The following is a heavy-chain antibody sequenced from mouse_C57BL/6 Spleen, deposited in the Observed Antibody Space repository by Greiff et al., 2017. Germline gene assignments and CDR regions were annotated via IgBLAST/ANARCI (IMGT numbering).Heavy chain of an antibody. Sequence: VQLQQSGPELVKPGASVKISCKASGYAFSSSWMNWVKQRPGKGLEWIGRIYPGDGDTNYNGKFKGKATLTADKSSSTAYMQLSSLTSEDSAVYFCAREGVRPTIVTSFAYGGQGTLVTVSA. V-gene: IGHV1-82*01. CDR3: AREGVRPTIVTSFAY. D-gene: IGHD2-5*01. J-gene: IGHJ3*01. CDR2: IYPGDGDT. CDR1: GYAFSSSW.